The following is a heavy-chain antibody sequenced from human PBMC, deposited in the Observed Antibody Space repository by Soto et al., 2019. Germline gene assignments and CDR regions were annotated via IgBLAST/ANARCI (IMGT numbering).Heavy chain of an antibody. Sequence: ASVKVSCKASGYTFTSYAMDWVRQAPGQRLEWMGWINAGNGNTKYSQKLQGRVTITRDTSASTAYMELSSVKLEDTAVYYFARAVGRDGSSWHRGAFDHWGQGTLVTVSS. V-gene: IGHV1-3*01. J-gene: IGHJ4*02. D-gene: IGHD6-13*01. CDR1: GYTFTSYA. CDR3: ARAVGRDGSSWHRGAFDH. CDR2: INAGNGNT.